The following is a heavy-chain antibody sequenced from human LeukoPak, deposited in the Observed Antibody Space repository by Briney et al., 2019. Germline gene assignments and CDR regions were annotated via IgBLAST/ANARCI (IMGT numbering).Heavy chain of an antibody. D-gene: IGHD6-19*01. CDR1: GFTFSSYW. J-gene: IGHJ4*02. CDR2: INTDGSST. Sequence: PGGSLGLSCAASGFTFSSYWMHWVRQAPGKRLVWVSRINTDGSSTSYADSVKGRFTISRDNAKNTLYLQMNSLRAEDTAVYYCARGERQWLERTDYWGQGTLVTVSS. CDR3: ARGERQWLERTDY. V-gene: IGHV3-74*01.